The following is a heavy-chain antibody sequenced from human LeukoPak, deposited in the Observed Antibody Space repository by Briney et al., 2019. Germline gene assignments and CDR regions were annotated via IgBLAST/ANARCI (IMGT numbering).Heavy chain of an antibody. CDR3: ARDGYTGGYFDY. D-gene: IGHD5-24*01. CDR2: IYTSGST. V-gene: IGHV4-61*02. CDR1: GGSISSSSYY. J-gene: IGHJ4*02. Sequence: SETLSLTCTVSGGSISSSSYYWGWIRQPPGKGLEWIGRIYTSGSTNYNPSLKSRVTISVDTSKDQFSLKLSSVTAADTAVYYCARDGYTGGYFDYWGQGTLVTVSS.